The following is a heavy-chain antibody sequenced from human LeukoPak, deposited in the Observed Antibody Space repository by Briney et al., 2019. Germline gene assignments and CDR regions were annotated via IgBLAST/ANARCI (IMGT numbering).Heavy chain of an antibody. V-gene: IGHV1-2*06. J-gene: IGHJ4*02. D-gene: IGHD1-26*01. CDR2: INPNSGGT. CDR1: GCTFTGYY. Sequence: ASVKVSCKASGCTFTGYYMHWVRQAPGQGLEWMGRINPNSGGTNYAQKFQGRVTMARDTSISTAYMELSRLRSDDTAVYYCARYSGSYLIDYWGQGTLVTVSS. CDR3: ARYSGSYLIDY.